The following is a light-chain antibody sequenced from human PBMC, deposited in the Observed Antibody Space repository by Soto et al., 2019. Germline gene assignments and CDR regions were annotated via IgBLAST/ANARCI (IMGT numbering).Light chain of an antibody. CDR2: RAS. J-gene: IGKJ1*01. Sequence: DIQMTQSPSTLSASVGDRVTITCRASQSITDWLAWYQQKPGKAPKLLIYRASSLESGVPSRFSGSGYGAQFSLTISSLQPDDFATYYCQQSNGTFGQGTKV. CDR3: QQSNGT. CDR1: QSITDW. V-gene: IGKV1-5*03.